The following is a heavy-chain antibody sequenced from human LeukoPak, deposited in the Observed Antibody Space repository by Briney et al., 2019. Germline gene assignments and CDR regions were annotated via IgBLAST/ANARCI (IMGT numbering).Heavy chain of an antibody. CDR1: GGSISSYY. D-gene: IGHD6-13*01. CDR2: IYYSGST. CDR3: ARVGGYHAFDI. J-gene: IGHJ3*02. Sequence: PSETLSLTCTVSGGSISSYYWSWIRQPPGKGLEWIGYIYYSGSTNYNPSLKSRVTISVDTSKNQFSLKLSSVTAADTAVYYCARVGGYHAFDIWGQGTMVTVSS. V-gene: IGHV4-59*01.